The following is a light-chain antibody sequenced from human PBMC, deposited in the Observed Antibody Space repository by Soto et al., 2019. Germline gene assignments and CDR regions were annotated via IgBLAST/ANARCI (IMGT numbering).Light chain of an antibody. CDR1: QTISSW. CDR2: KAS. J-gene: IGKJ1*01. V-gene: IGKV1-5*03. CDR3: RQFNTFPWT. Sequence: DIQMTQSPSTLSGSVGDRVTITCRASQTISSWLAWYQQKPGKAPKLLIYKASTLKSGVPSRSSGSGSGTEFTLTIRSLQPDDFATYYCRQFNTFPWTFGQGTKVDIK.